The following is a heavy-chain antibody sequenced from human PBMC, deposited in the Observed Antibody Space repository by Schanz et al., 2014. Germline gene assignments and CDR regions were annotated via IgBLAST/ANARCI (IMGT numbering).Heavy chain of an antibody. Sequence: VQLVESGGGVVRPGRSLRLSCAASGFTFNNYGMHWVRQAPGKGLVWVSRTSNDGSFTTFADSVKGRFTISRDNAKNTLYLQMNSLRAEDTAVYYCVRDTDYHFDYWGQGTLVTVSS. V-gene: IGHV3-74*01. CDR3: VRDTDYHFDY. CDR2: TSNDGSFT. J-gene: IGHJ4*02. D-gene: IGHD4-17*01. CDR1: GFTFNNYG.